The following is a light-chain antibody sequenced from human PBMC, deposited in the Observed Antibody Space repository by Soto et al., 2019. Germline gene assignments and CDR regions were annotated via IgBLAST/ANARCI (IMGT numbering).Light chain of an antibody. J-gene: IGLJ2*01. Sequence: QSVLTQPPSASGTPGQRVTISCSGSSSNIGSNTVNWYQQLPGTAPKLLIYSNNERPSGVPDRFSGSKSGTSASLAFSGLQSEDEADYYCAAWDDSLNGLVVFGGGTKVTVL. CDR1: SSNIGSNT. CDR2: SNN. CDR3: AAWDDSLNGLVV. V-gene: IGLV1-44*01.